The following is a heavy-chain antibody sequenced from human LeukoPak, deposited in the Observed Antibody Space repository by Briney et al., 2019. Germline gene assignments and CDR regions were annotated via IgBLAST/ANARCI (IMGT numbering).Heavy chain of an antibody. CDR1: GFSFSSYW. V-gene: IGHV3-23*01. CDR2: IGGRGGSA. Sequence: GGSLRLSCAASGFSFSSYWMHWVRQTPGKGLEWVSAIGGRGGSAYYADSVKGRFTISRDNSKNTLYLQMNSLRAEDTAVYYCAKALSSFEGYYYYYMDVWGKGTTVTVSS. J-gene: IGHJ6*03. CDR3: AKALSSFEGYYYYYMDV.